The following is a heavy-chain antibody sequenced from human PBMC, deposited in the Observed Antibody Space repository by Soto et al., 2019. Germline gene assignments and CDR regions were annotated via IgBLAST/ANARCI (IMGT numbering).Heavy chain of an antibody. J-gene: IGHJ3*02. V-gene: IGHV4-61*01. D-gene: IGHD1-7*01. CDR2: ISYTGTT. CDR1: GGSVISGSHY. CDR3: ARDRSDNCNYYDSFDI. Sequence: QVHLQESGPGLVEPSETLSLTCTVSGGSVISGSHYWSWIRQPPGKGLEWIAYISYTGTTNYNPSLHSRVTISVDMSKHQYSLRLDSVTAADTAVYYRARDRSDNCNYYDSFDIWGQGRMVTVSS.